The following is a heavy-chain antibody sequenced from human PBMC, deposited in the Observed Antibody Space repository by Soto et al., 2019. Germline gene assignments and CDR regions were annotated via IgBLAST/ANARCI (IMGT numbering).Heavy chain of an antibody. CDR2: IIPIIGII. V-gene: IGHV1-69*08. J-gene: IGHJ5*02. D-gene: IGHD4-4*01. CDR1: GGTFSTYT. CDR3: AGDPDSHYNDSHAASYP. Sequence: QVQLVQSGAEVKKPGSSVKVSCKASGGTFSTYTITWVRQAPGQGLEWMGRIIPIIGIINYAQKFQVRVTISADXXXGXXYMELTGLRSDDTAVYYCAGDPDSHYNDSHAASYPWGQGTLVTVSS.